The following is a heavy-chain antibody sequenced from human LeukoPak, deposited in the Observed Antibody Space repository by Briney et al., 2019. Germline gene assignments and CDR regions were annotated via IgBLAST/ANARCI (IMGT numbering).Heavy chain of an antibody. CDR2: IYYSGST. J-gene: IGHJ4*02. V-gene: IGHV4-61*01. D-gene: IGHD4-17*01. CDR3: ARGSMTTVTTSPIDY. CDR1: GASVSSGSYY. Sequence: SETLSPTCTVSGASVSSGSYYWGWIRQPPGKGLEWIGYIYYSGSTNYNPSLKRRVTISVDTSKNQFSLKLSSVTAADTAVYYCARGSMTTVTTSPIDYWGQGTLVTVSS.